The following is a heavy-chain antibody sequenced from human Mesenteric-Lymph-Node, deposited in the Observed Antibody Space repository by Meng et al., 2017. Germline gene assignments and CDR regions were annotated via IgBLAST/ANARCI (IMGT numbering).Heavy chain of an antibody. CDR1: GGTFSSYA. J-gene: IGHJ4*02. D-gene: IGHD3-10*01. V-gene: IGHV1-69*05. Sequence: SVKVSCKASGGTFSSYAISWVRQAPGQGLEWMGGIIPTFGTENDAQKFQGRVTITTDESTSTAYMEQSSLRSEDTAVYYCARARGGEEFGEFLNYFDYWGQGTLVTVSS. CDR3: ARARGGEEFGEFLNYFDY. CDR2: IIPTFGTE.